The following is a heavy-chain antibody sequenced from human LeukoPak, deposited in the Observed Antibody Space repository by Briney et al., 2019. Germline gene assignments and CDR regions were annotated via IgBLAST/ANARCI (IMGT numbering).Heavy chain of an antibody. Sequence: PGGSLRLSCAASGFTFSSYAMSWVRQAPGKGLEWVSAISGSGGSTYYADSVKGRFTISRDNSKNTLYLQMNSLRAEDAAVYYCAKGEATIFYHFGLDVWGQGTTVTVSS. D-gene: IGHD5-12*01. CDR2: ISGSGGST. J-gene: IGHJ6*02. V-gene: IGHV3-23*01. CDR3: AKGEATIFYHFGLDV. CDR1: GFTFSSYA.